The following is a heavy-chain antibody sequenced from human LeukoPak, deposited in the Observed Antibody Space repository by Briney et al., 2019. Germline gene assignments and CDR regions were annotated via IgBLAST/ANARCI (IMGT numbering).Heavy chain of an antibody. Sequence: GGSLRLSCAASGFTFSGYAMHWVRQAPGKGLEYVSAISSNGGSTCYANSVKGRFTISRDNSKNTLYLQMGSLRAEDMAVYYCARSSGGNFDYWGQGTLVTVSS. CDR1: GFTFSGYA. CDR3: ARSSGGNFDY. CDR2: ISSNGGST. V-gene: IGHV3-64*01. J-gene: IGHJ4*02. D-gene: IGHD1-26*01.